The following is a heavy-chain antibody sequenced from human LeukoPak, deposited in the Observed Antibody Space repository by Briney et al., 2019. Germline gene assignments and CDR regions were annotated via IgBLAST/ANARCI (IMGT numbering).Heavy chain of an antibody. D-gene: IGHD3-3*01. CDR2: MNPNSGNT. J-gene: IGHJ4*02. CDR3: ARVRSYYDFWSGYYTGEFDY. Sequence: ASVKVSCKASGYTFTGYYMHWVRQAPGQGLEWMGWMNPNSGNTGYAQKFQGRVTMTRNTSISTAYMELSSLRSEDTAVYYWARVRSYYDFWSGYYTGEFDYWGQGTLVTVSS. V-gene: IGHV1-8*02. CDR1: GYTFTGYY.